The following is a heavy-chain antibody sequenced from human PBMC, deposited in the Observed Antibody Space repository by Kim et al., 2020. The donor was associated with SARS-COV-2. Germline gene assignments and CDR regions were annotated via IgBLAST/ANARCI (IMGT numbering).Heavy chain of an antibody. CDR2: A. J-gene: IGHJ4*02. Sequence: ANYNPALKSRVTMSVDASKKQFSLKLSSVTAADTAVYYCAGDGDYSEFDYWGQGILVSVSS. V-gene: IGHV4-4*07. D-gene: IGHD4-4*01. CDR3: AGDGDYSEFDY.